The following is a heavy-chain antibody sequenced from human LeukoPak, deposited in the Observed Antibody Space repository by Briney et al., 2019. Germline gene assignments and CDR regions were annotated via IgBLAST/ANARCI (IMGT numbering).Heavy chain of an antibody. CDR3: ARIVGAIAQNWFDP. D-gene: IGHD1-26*01. CDR2: ISYDGSNK. CDR1: GFTFNNYG. J-gene: IGHJ5*02. V-gene: IGHV3-30*03. Sequence: PGKSLRLSCAASGFTFNNYGMHWVRQAPGKGLEWVAVISYDGSNKYYADSVKGRFTISRDNSKNTLYLQMNSLRAEDTAVYYCARIVGAIAQNWFDPWGQGTLVTVSS.